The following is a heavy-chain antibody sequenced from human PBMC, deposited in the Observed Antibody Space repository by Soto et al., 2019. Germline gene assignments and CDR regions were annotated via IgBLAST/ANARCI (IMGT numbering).Heavy chain of an antibody. V-gene: IGHV1-69*13. Sequence: GAAVKVSCKASGGTFSSYAISWVRQAPGQGLEWMGGIIPIFGTANYAQKFQGRVTITADESTSTAYMELSSLRSEDTAVYYCATDVEMATIGGVGAFAIWGQGTMVTVSS. J-gene: IGHJ3*02. D-gene: IGHD2-8*02. CDR2: IIPIFGTA. CDR1: GGTFSSYA. CDR3: ATDVEMATIGGVGAFAI.